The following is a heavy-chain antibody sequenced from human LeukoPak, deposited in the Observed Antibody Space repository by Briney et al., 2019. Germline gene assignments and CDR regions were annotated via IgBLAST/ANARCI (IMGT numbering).Heavy chain of an antibody. CDR3: ARGKSSSGWYGYQGNYYYYYMDV. CDR1: GFTFDDYG. CDR2: INWNGGST. J-gene: IGHJ6*03. Sequence: GGSLRLSCAASGFTFDDYGMSWVRQAPGKGLEWVSGINWNGGSTGYADSVKGRFTISRDNAKNSLYLQMNSLRAEDTALYYCARGKSSSGWYGYQGNYYYYYMDVWGKGPTVTVSS. D-gene: IGHD6-19*01. V-gene: IGHV3-20*04.